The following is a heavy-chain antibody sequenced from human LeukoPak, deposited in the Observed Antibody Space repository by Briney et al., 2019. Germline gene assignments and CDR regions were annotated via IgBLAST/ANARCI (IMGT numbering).Heavy chain of an antibody. CDR2: IYPGDSDT. CDR3: ARSKGPRLNIVVVPAAIDAFDI. J-gene: IGHJ3*02. CDR1: GYSFTSYW. D-gene: IGHD2-2*02. Sequence: GESLKISCKGSGYSFTSYWIGWVRQMPGKGLEWMGIIYPGDSDTRYSPSLQGQVTISADKSISTAYLQWSSLKASDTAMYYCARSKGPRLNIVVVPAAIDAFDIWGQGTMVTVSS. V-gene: IGHV5-51*01.